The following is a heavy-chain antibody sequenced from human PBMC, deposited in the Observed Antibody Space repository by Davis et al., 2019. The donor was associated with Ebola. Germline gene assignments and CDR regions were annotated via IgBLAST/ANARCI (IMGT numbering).Heavy chain of an antibody. CDR2: INHSGRT. Sequence: SETLSLTCAVYGGSFSGYYWSWIRQTPGKGLEWIGEINHSGRTNYNPSLMSRVTMSIDTSKKQFSLKLASVSAADTAVFYCARADGGNSGDFDYWGQGTPVTVSS. CDR1: GGSFSGYY. D-gene: IGHD4-23*01. J-gene: IGHJ4*02. CDR3: ARADGGNSGDFDY. V-gene: IGHV4-34*01.